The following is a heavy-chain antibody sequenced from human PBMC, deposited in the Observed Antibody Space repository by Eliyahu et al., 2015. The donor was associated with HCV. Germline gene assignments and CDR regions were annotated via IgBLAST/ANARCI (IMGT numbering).Heavy chain of an antibody. D-gene: IGHD3-16*01. CDR1: GFTFRNYA. Sequence: GQLVESGGGVVQPGRSLRLFCEASGFTFRNYAMHWVRQAPGKGLEWVAVISFDASNTYYADSVKGRFTISRDNSKNTLYLQMDSLRREDTAVYYCANTFGGAITQPPGEYWGQGTLVTVSS. V-gene: IGHV3-30*18. J-gene: IGHJ4*02. CDR3: ANTFGGAITQPPGEY. CDR2: ISFDASNT.